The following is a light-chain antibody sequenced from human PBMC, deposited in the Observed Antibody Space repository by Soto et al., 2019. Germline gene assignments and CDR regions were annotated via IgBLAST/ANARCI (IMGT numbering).Light chain of an antibody. V-gene: IGKV1-12*01. CDR2: TTS. Sequence: DIQMTQSPSSVSASVGDRVTITGRASQGVRDWVAWYQQKPGKAPKLLFSTTSTLEDGVPSRFSGSASGTEFTLTISSLQPEDFATYYCQQANSFPPTTFGQGTKVDI. J-gene: IGKJ1*01. CDR3: QQANSFPPTT. CDR1: QGVRDW.